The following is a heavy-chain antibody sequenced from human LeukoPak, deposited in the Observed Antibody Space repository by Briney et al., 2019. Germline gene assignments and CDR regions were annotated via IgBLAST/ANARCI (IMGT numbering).Heavy chain of an antibody. V-gene: IGHV1-2*02. CDR3: AREGSYYNAPDY. CDR2: INPNSGGT. D-gene: IGHD3-10*01. CDR1: GYTFTRYY. Sequence: ASVKVSCKASGYTFTRYYMHWVRQAPGQGLEWMGWINPNSGGTNYAQKFQGRVTMTRDTSISTAYMELSRLRYDDTAVYYCAREGSYYNAPDYWGQGTLVTVSS. J-gene: IGHJ4*02.